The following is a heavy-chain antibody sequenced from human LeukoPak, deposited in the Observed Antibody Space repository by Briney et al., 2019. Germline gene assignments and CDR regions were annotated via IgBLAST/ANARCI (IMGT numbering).Heavy chain of an antibody. CDR3: ARLVWLDRNFDY. CDR1: GFTLSSYA. Sequence: GGSLRLSCTASGFTLSSYAMSWVRQAPGKGGEWVFGISGSSSNTEDADSVKGRFTISKYNSKNTLYLQMKSLRAEDTAVYYCARLVWLDRNFDYWGQGTLLTVSS. CDR2: ISGSSSNT. D-gene: IGHD6-19*01. V-gene: IGHV3-23*01. J-gene: IGHJ4*02.